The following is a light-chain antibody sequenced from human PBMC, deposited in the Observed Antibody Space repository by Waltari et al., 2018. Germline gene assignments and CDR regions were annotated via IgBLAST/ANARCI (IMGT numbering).Light chain of an antibody. V-gene: IGKV3-20*01. CDR1: QRVGRS. J-gene: IGKJ1*01. CDR3: QMYVRLPAT. CDR2: DAS. Sequence: SCRASQRVGRSLAWYQQKPGQAPRLLIYDASRRATGVPDSFSGSGSGTDFSLTISRLEPEDFAVYYCQMYVRLPATFGQGTKVEIK.